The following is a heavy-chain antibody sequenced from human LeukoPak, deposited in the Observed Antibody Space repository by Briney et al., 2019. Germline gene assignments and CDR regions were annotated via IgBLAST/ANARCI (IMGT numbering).Heavy chain of an antibody. D-gene: IGHD3-16*01. CDR3: ARVPGVWGSYSINWFDP. CDR1: GCSISSYY. Sequence: SESLSLTCAVSGCSISSYYLSWIRQPPGKGLEWIGYIYYSGSTNYNPSLKSRVTISVDTSKNQFYLKLSSVTAGVTAEYYCARVPGVWGSYSINWFDPWGQGTLVTVSS. V-gene: IGHV4-59*01. J-gene: IGHJ5*02. CDR2: IYYSGST.